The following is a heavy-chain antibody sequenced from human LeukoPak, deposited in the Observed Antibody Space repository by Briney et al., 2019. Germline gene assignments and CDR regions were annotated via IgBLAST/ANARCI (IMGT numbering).Heavy chain of an antibody. Sequence: PSETLSLTCTVSGGSISSGSYYWSWIRQPAGKGLEWIGRIYTSGSTNYNPSLKSRVTISVDTSKNQFSLKLSSVTAADTAVYYCARSGRSSSWSYYFDYWGQGTLVTVSS. V-gene: IGHV4-61*02. J-gene: IGHJ4*02. CDR3: ARSGRSSSWSYYFDY. D-gene: IGHD6-13*01. CDR2: IYTSGST. CDR1: GGSISSGSYY.